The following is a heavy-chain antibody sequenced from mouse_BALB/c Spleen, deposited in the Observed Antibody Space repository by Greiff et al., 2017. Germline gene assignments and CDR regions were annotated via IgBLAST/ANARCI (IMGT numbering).Heavy chain of an antibody. J-gene: IGHJ2*01. CDR1: GFTFSSYA. CDR2: ISSGGST. CDR3: ARRADYGYDY. D-gene: IGHD1-2*01. V-gene: IGHV5-6-5*01. Sequence: EVKLQESGGGLVKPGGSLKLSCAASGFTFSSYAMSWVRQTPEKRLEWVASISSGGSTYYPDSVKGRFTISRDNARNILYLQMSSLRSEDTAMYYCARRADYGYDYWGQGTTLTVSS.